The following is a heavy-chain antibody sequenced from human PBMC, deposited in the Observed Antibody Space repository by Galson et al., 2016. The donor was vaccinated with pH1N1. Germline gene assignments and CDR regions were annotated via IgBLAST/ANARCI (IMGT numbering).Heavy chain of an antibody. D-gene: IGHD3-9*01. J-gene: IGHJ4*02. V-gene: IGHV3-30*18. Sequence: SLRLSCAASGFRFSSYGKHWVRQAPGKGLEWVAGISYDGSDKFYADSVKGRFTISRDNSKNTLYLLMDSLRYDDTAVYYCAKDQSVFDLPIDYWGQGTLVSVSS. CDR3: AKDQSVFDLPIDY. CDR2: ISYDGSDK. CDR1: GFRFSSYG.